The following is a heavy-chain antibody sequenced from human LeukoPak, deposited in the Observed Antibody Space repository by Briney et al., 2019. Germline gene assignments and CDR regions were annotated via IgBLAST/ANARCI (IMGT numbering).Heavy chain of an antibody. D-gene: IGHD6-19*01. CDR2: ISGSGGST. Sequence: GGSLRLSCAASGFTFSSYAMSWVRQAPGKGLEWVSAISGSGGSTYYADSVKGRFTISRDNSKNTLYPQMNSLRAEDTAVYYCARAYIIIAVAPDYWGQGTLVTVSS. CDR1: GFTFSSYA. V-gene: IGHV3-23*01. CDR3: ARAYIIIAVAPDY. J-gene: IGHJ4*02.